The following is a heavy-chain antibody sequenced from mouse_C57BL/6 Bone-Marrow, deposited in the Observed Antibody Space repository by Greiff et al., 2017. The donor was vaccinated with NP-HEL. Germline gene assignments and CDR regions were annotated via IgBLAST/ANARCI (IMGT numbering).Heavy chain of an antibody. CDR3: AYGYSNPFAY. D-gene: IGHD2-5*01. J-gene: IGHJ3*01. V-gene: IGHV1-82*01. CDR1: GYAFSSSW. CDR2: IYPGDGDT. Sequence: QVQLKESGPELVKPGASVKISCKASGYAFSSSWMNWVKQRPGKGLEWIGRIYPGDGDTNYNGKFKGKATLTADKSYSTAYMQLSSLTSEDSAVYFCAYGYSNPFAYWGQGTLGTVSA.